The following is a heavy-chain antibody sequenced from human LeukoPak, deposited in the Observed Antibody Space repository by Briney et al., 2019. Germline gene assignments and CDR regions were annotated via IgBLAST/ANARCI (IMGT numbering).Heavy chain of an antibody. D-gene: IGHD1-1*01. CDR3: ATFIGWKDY. CDR1: GGSFSGYY. CDR2: INHSGST. Sequence: PSETLSLTCAVYGGSFSGYYWSWIRQPPGKGLEWIGEINHSGSTNYNPSLKSRVTISVDTSKNQFSLKLSSVTAADTAVYYCATFIGWKDYWGQGTLVTVSS. J-gene: IGHJ4*02. V-gene: IGHV4-34*01.